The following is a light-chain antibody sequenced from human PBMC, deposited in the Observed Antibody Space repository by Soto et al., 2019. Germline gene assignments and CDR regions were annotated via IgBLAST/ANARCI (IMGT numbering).Light chain of an antibody. V-gene: IGKV1-5*03. CDR3: QQYNSYPLT. CDR2: KAS. J-gene: IGKJ4*01. CDR1: QTISSW. Sequence: IQMTQSPSTLSGSVGDRVTITCRASQTISSWLAWYQQKPGQAPKLLIYKASSLESAVPSRFSGSGSGTEFTLTISGLQPDDFATYYCQQYNSYPLTFGGGTKVDIK.